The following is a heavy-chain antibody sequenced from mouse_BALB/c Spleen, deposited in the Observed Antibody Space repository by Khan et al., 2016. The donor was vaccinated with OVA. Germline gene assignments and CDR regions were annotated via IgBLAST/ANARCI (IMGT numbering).Heavy chain of an antibody. Sequence: EVKLEESGPGLVKPSQTVSLTCTVTGISITSGNYRWSWIRQFPGNKLEWIGNIYYSGTVTYNPSLTSRTTITRDTSKNQFFLEMNSLTAEDTATYYCARDDGSLYWYFDVWGAGTTVTVSS. CDR1: GISITSGNYR. CDR3: ARDDGSLYWYFDV. J-gene: IGHJ1*01. V-gene: IGHV3-5*02. CDR2: IYYSGTV. D-gene: IGHD1-1*01.